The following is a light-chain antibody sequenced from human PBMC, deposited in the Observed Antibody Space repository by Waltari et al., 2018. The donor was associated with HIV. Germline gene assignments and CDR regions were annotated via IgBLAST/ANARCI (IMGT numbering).Light chain of an antibody. CDR2: DVN. J-gene: IGLJ1*01. CDR3: CSHAGNFIFA. Sequence: QSALTQPHSVSGSPGQSLTISCTGTISYVYTFFSWYQQHTGKAPKVIIYDVNTRPSGVPDRFSGSKSGNTAFLTISGLQAEDEADYHCCSHAGNFIFAFGSGTKVTVL. V-gene: IGLV2-11*01. CDR1: ISYVYTF.